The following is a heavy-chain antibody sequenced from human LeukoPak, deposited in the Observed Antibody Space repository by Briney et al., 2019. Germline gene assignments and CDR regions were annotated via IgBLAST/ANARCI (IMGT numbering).Heavy chain of an antibody. Sequence: QPGRSLRLSCAASGFTFSSYGMHWVRQAPGKGLEWVAVIWYDGSNKYYADSVKGRFTISRDNSKNTLYLQMNSLRAEDTAVYYCAKDPPDPYYYDSSGYPQDWGQGTLVTVSS. D-gene: IGHD3-22*01. CDR2: IWYDGSNK. V-gene: IGHV3-33*06. J-gene: IGHJ4*02. CDR1: GFTFSSYG. CDR3: AKDPPDPYYYDSSGYPQD.